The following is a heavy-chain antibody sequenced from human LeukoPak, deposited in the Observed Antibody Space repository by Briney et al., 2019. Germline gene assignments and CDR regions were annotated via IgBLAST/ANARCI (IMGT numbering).Heavy chain of an antibody. V-gene: IGHV1-18*01. CDR1: GYTFTSYG. CDR2: ISVYNGNT. Sequence: ASVKVSCKASGYTFTSYGISWVRQAPGQGLEWMGWISVYNGNTNYAQKLQGRVTMTTDTSTSTAYMELRSLRSDDTAVYYCARDRGYYYDYYYMDVWGKGTTVIISS. J-gene: IGHJ6*03. CDR3: ARDRGYYYDYYYMDV.